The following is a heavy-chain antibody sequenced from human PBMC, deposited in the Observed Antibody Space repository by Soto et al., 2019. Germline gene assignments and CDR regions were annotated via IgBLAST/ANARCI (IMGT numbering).Heavy chain of an antibody. J-gene: IGHJ4*02. D-gene: IGHD3-22*01. CDR1: GFTFSSYS. V-gene: IGHV3-21*01. Sequence: PGGSLRLSCAASGFTFSSYSVNWVRQAPGKGLEWVSSISSSSSYIYYADSVKGRFTISRDNAKNSLYLQMNSLRAEDTAVYYCARDYYDSSGYHAPFDYWGQGTLVTVS. CDR2: ISSSSSYI. CDR3: ARDYYDSSGYHAPFDY.